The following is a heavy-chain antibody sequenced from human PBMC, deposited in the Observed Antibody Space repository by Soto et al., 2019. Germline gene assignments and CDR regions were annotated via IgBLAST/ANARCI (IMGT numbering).Heavy chain of an antibody. V-gene: IGHV1-18*01. CDR3: AREGYFSGSGTYSPPRYDGMDV. D-gene: IGHD3-10*01. CDR1: GYTFSSYG. Sequence: QVQLVQSGVEVKKAGASVKVSCKASGYTFSSYGISWARQAPGQGLEWMGWISDYNGNTHYAQKFQGRLIMTTDTITRIAYMELRGMGSDDPAVYFCAREGYFSGSGTYSPPRYDGMDVWGQGTTVTVSS. J-gene: IGHJ6*02. CDR2: ISDYNGNT.